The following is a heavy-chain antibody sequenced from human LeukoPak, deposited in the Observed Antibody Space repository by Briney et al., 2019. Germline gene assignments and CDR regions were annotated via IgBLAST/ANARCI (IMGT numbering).Heavy chain of an antibody. Sequence: GGSLRLSCAASGFTFSDYAMTWARQAPGKGLEWVSAISGSGSNTYYADSAKGRFTISRDNTKNTLSLQMNSLRAEDTAVYYCAKDPGGSYYLGYFDYWGQGTLVTVSS. J-gene: IGHJ4*02. V-gene: IGHV3-23*01. CDR3: AKDPGGSYYLGYFDY. CDR1: GFTFSDYA. CDR2: ISGSGSNT. D-gene: IGHD1-26*01.